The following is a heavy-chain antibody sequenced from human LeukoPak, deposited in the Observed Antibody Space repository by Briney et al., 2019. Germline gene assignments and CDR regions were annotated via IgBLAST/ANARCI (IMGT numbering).Heavy chain of an antibody. CDR1: GFNFANHA. CDR3: VREDTPATANY. CDR2: ISGGGHIT. V-gene: IGHV3-23*01. D-gene: IGHD2-21*02. J-gene: IGHJ4*02. Sequence: GGSLTLSCAASGFNFANHAMSWVRQTPGKGLEWVSAISGGGHITYYADSVTGRFTISRDNSKDTVFLQMNSLRPGDTAIYYCVREDTPATANYWGLGTMVTISS.